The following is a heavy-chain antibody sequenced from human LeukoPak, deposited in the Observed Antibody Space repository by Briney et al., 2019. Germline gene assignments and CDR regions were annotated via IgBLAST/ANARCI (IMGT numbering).Heavy chain of an antibody. CDR3: ARDLEVADYYYYYGMDV. CDR2: TYYRSKWYH. Sequence: SQTLSLTCAISGDSVSGNSAAWHWIRQSPSRGLEWLGRTYYRSKWYHDYAGSVKSRITIIPDTSKNQFSLQLNSVTPEDTAVYYCARDLEVADYYYYYGMDVWGQGTTVTVSS. V-gene: IGHV6-1*01. J-gene: IGHJ6*02. CDR1: GDSVSGNSAA.